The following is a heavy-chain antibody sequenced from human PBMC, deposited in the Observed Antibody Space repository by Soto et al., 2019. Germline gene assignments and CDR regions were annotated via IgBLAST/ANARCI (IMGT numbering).Heavy chain of an antibody. V-gene: IGHV1-46*01. CDR3: ARDRPGATVTTFWFDP. Sequence: ASVKVSCKASGYTFTSYYMHWVRQAPGQGLEWMGIINPSGGSTSYAQKFQGRVTMTRDTSTSTVYMELSSLRSEDTAVYYCARDRPGATVTTFWFDPWGQGTLVTVSS. CDR1: GYTFTSYY. D-gene: IGHD4-17*01. CDR2: INPSGGST. J-gene: IGHJ5*02.